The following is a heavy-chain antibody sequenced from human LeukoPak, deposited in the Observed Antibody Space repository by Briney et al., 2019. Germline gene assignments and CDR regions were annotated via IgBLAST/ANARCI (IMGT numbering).Heavy chain of an antibody. D-gene: IGHD3-9*01. J-gene: IGHJ4*02. CDR1: GFTFSSYG. V-gene: IGHV3-30*03. Sequence: GRSLRLSCAASGFTFSSYGMHWVRQAPGQGLEWVAVISFDGKNKYFADSVRGRFIISRDNSKNTLYLQMNSLRVEDTAVYYCARVLLDYDILTGYYPDYWGQGTLVTVSS. CDR2: ISFDGKNK. CDR3: ARVLLDYDILTGYYPDY.